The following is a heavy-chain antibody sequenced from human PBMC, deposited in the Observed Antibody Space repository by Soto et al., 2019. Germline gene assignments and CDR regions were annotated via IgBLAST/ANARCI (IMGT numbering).Heavy chain of an antibody. J-gene: IGHJ6*02. Sequence: GGSLRLSCAASGFTLSSIAMNWVRQAPGKGLEWVAVISGNATSTYYADSVKGRFTISRDNSKNTMYLQMNSLRAEDTAVYYCAKKAGIISRYGLDVWGQGTTVTVSS. V-gene: IGHV3-23*01. CDR1: GFTLSSIA. CDR3: AKKAGIISRYGLDV. CDR2: ISGNATST.